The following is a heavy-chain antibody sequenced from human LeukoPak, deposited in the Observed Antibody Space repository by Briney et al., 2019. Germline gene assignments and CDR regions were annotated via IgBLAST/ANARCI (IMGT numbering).Heavy chain of an antibody. V-gene: IGHV4-39*07. CDR1: GDSITIIGYF. CDR2: IYSSGST. Sequence: SETLSLTCIVSGDSITIIGYFWGWIRQAPGKGLEWIGSIYSSGSTYYSPSLKTRVTMSVDTSKNQFSLNLTSVTAAVTAVYYCARGVRGDYGGNSGSVYYYYMDVWGKGTTVTVSS. CDR3: ARGVRGDYGGNSGSVYYYYMDV. D-gene: IGHD4-23*01. J-gene: IGHJ6*03.